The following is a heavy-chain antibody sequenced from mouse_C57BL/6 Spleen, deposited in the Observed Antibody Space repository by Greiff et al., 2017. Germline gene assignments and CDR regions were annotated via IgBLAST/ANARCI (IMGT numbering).Heavy chain of an antibody. CDR2: IRNKADGYPT. V-gene: IGHV7-3*01. Sequence: DVKLVESGGGLVQPGGSLSLSCAASGFPFTDYYMSWVRQPPGKALEWLGFIRNKADGYPTEYSASVKGRFTISRDNSQSILYLQMNALRAEDSATYYCARYKTGFDCWSQGTTLTVSS. CDR1: GFPFTDYY. J-gene: IGHJ2*01. CDR3: ARYKTGFDC. D-gene: IGHD4-1*01.